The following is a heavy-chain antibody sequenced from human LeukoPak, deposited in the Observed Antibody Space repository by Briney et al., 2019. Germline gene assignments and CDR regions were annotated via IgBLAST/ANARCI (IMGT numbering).Heavy chain of an antibody. CDR2: INPSGGST. Sequence: ASVKVSCKASGYTFTSYYMHWVRQAPGQGLEWMGIINPSGGSTSLAQKFQGRVTMTRDTSTSTVYMELSSLRSEDTAVYYCARARPPYSSGWYSLGYWGQGTLVTVSS. CDR3: ARARPPYSSGWYSLGY. J-gene: IGHJ4*02. D-gene: IGHD6-19*01. V-gene: IGHV1-46*01. CDR1: GYTFTSYY.